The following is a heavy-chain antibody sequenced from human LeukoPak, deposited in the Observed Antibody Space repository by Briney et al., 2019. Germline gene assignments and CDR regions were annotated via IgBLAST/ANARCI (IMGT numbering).Heavy chain of an antibody. V-gene: IGHV3-33*05. D-gene: IGHD3-9*01. CDR3: ARDSIGFARYFDWLLLADY. J-gene: IGHJ4*02. Sequence: GGSLRLSCAASGFAFSSYGMHWVRQAPGKGLEWVAVISYDGSNKYYADSVKGRFTISRDNAKNSLYLQMNSLRAEDTAVYYCARDSIGFARYFDWLLLADYWGQGTLVTVSS. CDR2: ISYDGSNK. CDR1: GFAFSSYG.